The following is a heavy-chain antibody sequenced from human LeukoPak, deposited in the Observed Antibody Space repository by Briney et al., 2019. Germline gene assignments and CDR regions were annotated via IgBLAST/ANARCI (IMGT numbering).Heavy chain of an antibody. CDR3: AKAPVTSCRGAYCYPFDS. V-gene: IGHV3-23*01. D-gene: IGHD2-21*01. CDR2: TSSSDSGT. CDR1: GFTVSSNS. J-gene: IGHJ4*02. Sequence: GGSLRLSCTVSGFTVSSNSMSWVRQAPGKGLEWVSATSSSDSGTYYADSVRGRFTISRDNSKNTLYLHMKSLRAEDAAVYYCAKAPVTSCRGAYCYPFDSWGQGTVVTVSS.